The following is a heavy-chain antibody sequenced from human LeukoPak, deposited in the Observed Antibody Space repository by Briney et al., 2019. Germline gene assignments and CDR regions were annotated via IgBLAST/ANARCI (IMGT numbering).Heavy chain of an antibody. CDR1: GFTFSSYA. V-gene: IGHV3-23*01. Sequence: GGSLRLSCAASGFTFSSYAMSWVRQAPGKGLAGVSAISGSGCSTYYADSLKGRFTICRDNSKKTLYLQMNSLRAEDTAVYYCAKAGSYYDFWSGYNQGDYWGQGTLVTVSS. J-gene: IGHJ4*02. CDR3: AKAGSYYDFWSGYNQGDY. D-gene: IGHD3-3*01. CDR2: ISGSGCST.